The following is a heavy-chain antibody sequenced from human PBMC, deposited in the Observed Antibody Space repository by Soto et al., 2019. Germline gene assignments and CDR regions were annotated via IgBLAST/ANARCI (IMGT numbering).Heavy chain of an antibody. V-gene: IGHV3-30*01. D-gene: IGHD2-2*01. CDR2: ISYDGSNK. J-gene: IGHJ6*02. Sequence: PGGSLRLYCAASGVTFSSYAMHWVRQAPGKGLEWVAVISYDGSNKYYADSVKGRFTISRDNSKNTLYLQMNSLRAEDTAVYYCARPVVPAFYLAHWAYYYYYGMDLWGEGTTVTV. CDR1: GVTFSSYA. CDR3: ARPVVPAFYLAHWAYYYYYGMDL.